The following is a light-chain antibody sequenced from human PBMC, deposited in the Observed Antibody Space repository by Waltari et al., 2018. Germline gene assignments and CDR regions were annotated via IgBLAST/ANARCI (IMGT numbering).Light chain of an antibody. CDR1: QSFSSIY. Sequence: EIVLTESPATVSMSTGVGATRPCRASQSFSSIYLAWYQQKPGQAPRLLIYGTFTRATGVPDRFSGSGSGTDFTLTISRLEPEDFAVYYCHHYGSSPQTFGQGTKLEIK. J-gene: IGKJ2*01. CDR2: GTF. V-gene: IGKV3-20*01. CDR3: HHYGSSPQT.